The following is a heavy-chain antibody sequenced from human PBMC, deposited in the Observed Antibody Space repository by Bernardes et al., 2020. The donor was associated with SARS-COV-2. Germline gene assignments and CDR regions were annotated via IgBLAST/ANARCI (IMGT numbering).Heavy chain of an antibody. Sequence: ASVKDSCKASGYTFTSYGISWVRQAPGQGLEWMGWISAYNGNTNYAQKLQGRVTMTTDTSTSTAYMELRSLRSDDMAVYYCARDIRGATYYYYGMDVWGQGTTVTVSS. CDR2: ISAYNGNT. V-gene: IGHV1-18*03. CDR1: GYTFTSYG. CDR3: ARDIRGATYYYYGMDV. D-gene: IGHD1-26*01. J-gene: IGHJ6*02.